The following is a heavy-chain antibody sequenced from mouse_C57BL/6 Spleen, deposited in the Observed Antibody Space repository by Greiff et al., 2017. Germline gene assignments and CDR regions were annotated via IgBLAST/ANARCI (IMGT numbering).Heavy chain of an antibody. V-gene: IGHV1-26*01. CDR1: GYTFTDYY. Sequence: VQLQQSGPELVKPGASVKISCKASGYTFTDYYMNWVKQSHGKSLEWIGDLNPNNGGTSYNQKFKGKATLTVDKSSSTAYMELRSLTSEDSAVYYCAIYSKGNYYAMDYWGQGTSVTVSS. D-gene: IGHD2-12*01. CDR2: LNPNNGGT. J-gene: IGHJ4*01. CDR3: AIYSKGNYYAMDY.